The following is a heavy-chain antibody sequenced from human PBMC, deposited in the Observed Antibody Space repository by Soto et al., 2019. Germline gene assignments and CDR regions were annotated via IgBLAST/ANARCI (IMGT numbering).Heavy chain of an antibody. CDR1: GGTFSSYT. J-gene: IGHJ4*02. CDR2: IIPILGIA. D-gene: IGHD5-12*01. V-gene: IGHV1-69*04. Sequence: ASVKVSCKASGGTFSSYTISWVRQAPGQGLEWMGRIIPILGIANYAQKFQGRVTITADNSTSTAYMELSSLRSEDTAVYYCARDVFRRDGYNSGYWGQGTLVTVSS. CDR3: ARDVFRRDGYNSGY.